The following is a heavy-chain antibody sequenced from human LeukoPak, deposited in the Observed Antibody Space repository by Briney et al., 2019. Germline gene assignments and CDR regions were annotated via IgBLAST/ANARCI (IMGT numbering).Heavy chain of an antibody. CDR3: AKTDTIFGVVGYMDV. Sequence: GGSLRLSCAASGFTFSSYWMSWVCQAPGKGLEWVANIKQDGSEKYYVDSVKGRFTISRDNAKNSLYLQMNSLRAEDTAVYYCAKTDTIFGVVGYMDVWGKGTTVTVSS. V-gene: IGHV3-7*01. D-gene: IGHD3-3*01. J-gene: IGHJ6*03. CDR1: GFTFSSYW. CDR2: IKQDGSEK.